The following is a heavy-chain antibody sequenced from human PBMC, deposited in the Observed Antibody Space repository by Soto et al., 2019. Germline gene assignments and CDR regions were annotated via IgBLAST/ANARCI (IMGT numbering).Heavy chain of an antibody. CDR1: GFTFSSYW. CDR2: INSDGSST. Sequence: GGSLRLSCAASGFTFSSYWMHWVRQAPGKGLVWVSRINSDGSSTSYADSVKGRFTISRDNAKNTLYLQMNSLRADDTAVYYCARDFYGSGSYPPAPYYYYMDVWGKGTTVTVSS. V-gene: IGHV3-74*01. D-gene: IGHD3-10*01. CDR3: ARDFYGSGSYPPAPYYYYMDV. J-gene: IGHJ6*03.